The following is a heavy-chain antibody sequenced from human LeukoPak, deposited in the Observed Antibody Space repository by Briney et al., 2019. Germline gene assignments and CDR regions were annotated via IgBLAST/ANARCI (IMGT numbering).Heavy chain of an antibody. Sequence: PSETLSLTCAVYGGSFSGYYWSWIRQPPGKGLEWIGEINHSGSTNYNPSLKSRVTISVDTSKNQFSLKLSSVTAADTAVYYCASSRSIVVFDYWGQGTLVTVSS. CDR2: INHSGST. CDR3: ASSRSIVVFDY. CDR1: GGSFSGYY. D-gene: IGHD3-22*01. V-gene: IGHV4-34*01. J-gene: IGHJ4*02.